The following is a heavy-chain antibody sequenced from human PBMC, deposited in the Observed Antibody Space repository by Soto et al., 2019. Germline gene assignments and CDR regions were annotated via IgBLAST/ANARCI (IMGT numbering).Heavy chain of an antibody. CDR3: ARDDGQSRDIFDI. Sequence: ASVKVSCKASGYFFTDYYIHWVRQAPGQGLEWVGWINPNSGGTTFAEKFEARVTLTRDTSISTVYMELSRLRSDDTAVYYCARDDGQSRDIFDIWGQGTMVTVSS. CDR1: GYFFTDYY. CDR2: INPNSGGT. V-gene: IGHV1-2*02. D-gene: IGHD2-15*01. J-gene: IGHJ3*02.